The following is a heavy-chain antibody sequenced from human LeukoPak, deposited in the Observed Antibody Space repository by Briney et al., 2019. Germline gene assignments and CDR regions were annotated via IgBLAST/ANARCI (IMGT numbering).Heavy chain of an antibody. CDR3: AKGYSSGWYYFDY. CDR2: ITPSSSTI. CDR1: GFTLSTYS. D-gene: IGHD6-19*01. V-gene: IGHV3-48*02. Sequence: PGGSLRLSCAASGFTLSTYSMNWVRQAPGKGLEWISYITPSSSTIYYADSVKGRFTITRDNAKNSLFLHMNSLRDEDTALYYCAKGYSSGWYYFDYWGQGTLVTVSS. J-gene: IGHJ4*02.